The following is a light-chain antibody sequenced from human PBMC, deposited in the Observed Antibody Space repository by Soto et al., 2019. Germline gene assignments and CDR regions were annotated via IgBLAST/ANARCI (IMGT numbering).Light chain of an antibody. CDR1: QSLVHSDGNTY. CDR2: QVS. Sequence: DVVMTQSPLSLPVTLGQPASISCRSSQSLVHSDGNTYLNWFHQRPGQSPRRLIYQVSNRDSGVPDRVSGSGSGTDFTLKISRVEAEDVGVYYCMQGTHWPETFGQGTKVEIK. CDR3: MQGTHWPET. J-gene: IGKJ1*01. V-gene: IGKV2-30*02.